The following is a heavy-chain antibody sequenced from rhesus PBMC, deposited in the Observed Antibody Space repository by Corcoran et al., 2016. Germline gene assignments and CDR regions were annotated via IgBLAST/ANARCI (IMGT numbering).Heavy chain of an antibody. CDR2: IYGNGSST. V-gene: IGHV4-169*02. D-gene: IGHD6-31*01. Sequence: QLQLQESGPGLVKPSETLSVTCAVSGGSISSSYWSWIRQAPGKGLEWIGYIYGNGSSTNYNPSLKSRVTLSVDTSKNQLSLKLSSVTTADTAVYYCARDLTYSSGWYGFDYWGQGVLVTVSS. J-gene: IGHJ4*01. CDR3: ARDLTYSSGWYGFDY. CDR1: GGSISSSY.